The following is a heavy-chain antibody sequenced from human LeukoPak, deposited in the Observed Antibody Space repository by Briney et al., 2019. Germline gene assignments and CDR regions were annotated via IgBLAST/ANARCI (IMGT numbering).Heavy chain of an antibody. J-gene: IGHJ4*02. CDR1: GFTFTRFL. Sequence: QAGGSLRLSCAGSGFTFTRFLMHWVRQAPGKGLVWVSRINVEGTTTTYADSVEGRFTISRDENTLYLQMNHLRVDDTAVYYCTRGGEEPFDYWGQGTLVTVSS. CDR3: TRGGEEPFDY. D-gene: IGHD3-10*01. CDR2: INVEGTTT. V-gene: IGHV3-74*01.